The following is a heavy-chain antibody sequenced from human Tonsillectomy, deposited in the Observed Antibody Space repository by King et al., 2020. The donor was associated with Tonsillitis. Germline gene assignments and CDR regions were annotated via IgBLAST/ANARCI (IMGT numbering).Heavy chain of an antibody. CDR2: ISAAGAGL. CDR3: AKDLRQWQALWAFDI. CDR1: AFTFNNYP. Sequence: EVQLVESGGGLVQPGGSLRLSCAGSAFTFNNYPMSWVRQAPGKGLEWVSGISAAGAGLYYADSVKGRFTVSRDNSKSMLYLQMNGLRADDTAIYYCAKDLRQWQALWAFDIWGQGTMVTVSS. J-gene: IGHJ3*02. V-gene: IGHV3-23*04. D-gene: IGHD6-19*01.